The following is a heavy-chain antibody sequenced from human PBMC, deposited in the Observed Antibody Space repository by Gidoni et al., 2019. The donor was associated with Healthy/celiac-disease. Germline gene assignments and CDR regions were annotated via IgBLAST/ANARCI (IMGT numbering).Heavy chain of an antibody. J-gene: IGHJ4*02. CDR3: ARGALRYFDWSLNYFDY. V-gene: IGHV4-61*02. Sequence: QVQLQESGPGLVKPSQTLSLTCTVSGGSISSGSYYWSWIRQPAGKGLEWIGRIYTSGSTNYNPSLKSRVTISVDTSKNQFSLKLSSVTAADTAVYYCARGALRYFDWSLNYFDYWGQGTLVTVSS. CDR2: IYTSGST. D-gene: IGHD3-9*01. CDR1: GGSISSGSYY.